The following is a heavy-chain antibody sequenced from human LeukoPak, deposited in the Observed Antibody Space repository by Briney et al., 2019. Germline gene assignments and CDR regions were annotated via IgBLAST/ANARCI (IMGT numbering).Heavy chain of an antibody. CDR3: AKDALAGMDV. V-gene: IGHV3-9*01. CDR2: ISWNSGSI. J-gene: IGHJ6*02. Sequence: GRSLRLSCAASGFTFDDYAMHWVRQAPGKGLEWVSGISWNSGSIGYADSVKGRFTISRDNAKNSLYLQMNSLRAEDTALYYCAKDALAGMDVWGQGTTVTVPS. CDR1: GFTFDDYA.